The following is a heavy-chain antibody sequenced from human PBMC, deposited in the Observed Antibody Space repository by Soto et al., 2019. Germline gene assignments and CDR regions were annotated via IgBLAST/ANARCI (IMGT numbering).Heavy chain of an antibody. CDR3: ARVMRVLSSSWYLDTLDY. D-gene: IGHD6-13*01. CDR2: ISYDGSNK. V-gene: IGHV3-30-3*01. J-gene: IGHJ4*02. Sequence: GGSLRLSCAASGFTFSSYAMHWVRQAPGKGLEWVAVISYDGSNKYYADSVKGRFTISRDNSKNTLYLQMNSLRAEDTAVYDCARVMRVLSSSWYLDTLDYWGQGTLVTVSS. CDR1: GFTFSSYA.